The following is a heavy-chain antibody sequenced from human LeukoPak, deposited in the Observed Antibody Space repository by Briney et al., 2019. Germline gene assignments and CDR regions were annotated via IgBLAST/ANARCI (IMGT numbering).Heavy chain of an antibody. J-gene: IGHJ4*02. CDR2: IWYDGSNK. CDR1: GFAFGRHG. D-gene: IGHD2-2*01. Sequence: PGRSLRLSCVASGFAFGRHGMHWVRQAPGKGLEWVAVIWYDGSNKYHADFVKGRFTISRDNSKNTLYLQMNSLRAEDTAVYYCARGKYCSSTSCYGEGGYFDYWGQGTLVTVSS. CDR3: ARGKYCSSTSCYGEGGYFDY. V-gene: IGHV3-33*01.